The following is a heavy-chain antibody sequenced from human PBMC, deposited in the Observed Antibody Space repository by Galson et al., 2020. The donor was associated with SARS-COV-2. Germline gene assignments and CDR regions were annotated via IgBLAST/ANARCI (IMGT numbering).Heavy chain of an antibody. V-gene: IGHV3-11*01. CDR2: ISSSGSTI. D-gene: IGHD3-10*01. CDR1: GFTFSDYY. Sequence: NSGGSLRLSCAASGFTFSDYYMSWIRQAPGKGLEWVSYISSSGSTIYYADSVKGRFTISRDNAKNSLYLQMNSLRAEDTAVYYCARVALFDSGSYYNPGYYYYGMDVWGQGTTVTVSS. CDR3: ARVALFDSGSYYNPGYYYYGMDV. J-gene: IGHJ6*02.